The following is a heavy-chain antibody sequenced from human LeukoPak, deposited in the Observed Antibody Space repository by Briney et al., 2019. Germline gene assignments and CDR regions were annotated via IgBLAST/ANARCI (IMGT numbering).Heavy chain of an antibody. CDR2: TSGSGGST. Sequence: GGSLRLSCAASGFTFSSYVMSWVRQAPGKGLEWVSATSGSGGSTYYADSVKGRFTISRDNSKNTLYLQMNSLRAEDTAVYYCAKDGATYCGGDCYSDYWGQGTLVTVSS. D-gene: IGHD2-21*02. CDR1: GFTFSSYV. J-gene: IGHJ4*02. V-gene: IGHV3-23*01. CDR3: AKDGATYCGGDCYSDY.